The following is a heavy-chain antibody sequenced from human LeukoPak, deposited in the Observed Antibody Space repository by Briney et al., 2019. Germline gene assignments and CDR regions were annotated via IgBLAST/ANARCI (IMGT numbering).Heavy chain of an antibody. CDR2: ISYSGANS. CDR3: ARDVGGNLDY. J-gene: IGHJ4*02. CDR1: GFTFSGSA. V-gene: IGHV3-23*01. D-gene: IGHD1-26*01. Sequence: GGSLRLSCAASGFTFSGSAMSWVRQAPGEGLEWVSLISYSGANSYYTDSVRGRFTISRDNSKDTLFLQMNSLRAEDTAVYYCARDVGGNLDYWGQGILVTVSS.